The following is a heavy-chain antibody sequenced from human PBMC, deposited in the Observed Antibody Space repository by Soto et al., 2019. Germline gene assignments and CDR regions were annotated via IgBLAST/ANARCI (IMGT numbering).Heavy chain of an antibody. Sequence: SVKVSCKASGFTFTSSAVQWVRQARGQRLEWIGWIVVGSGNTNYAQKFQERVTITRDMSTSTAYMELSSLRSEDTAVYYCAADHDWEWLLSDYGMDVLGQGTTVTGLL. J-gene: IGHJ6*02. CDR1: GFTFTSSA. CDR2: IVVGSGNT. V-gene: IGHV1-58*01. D-gene: IGHD3-3*01. CDR3: AADHDWEWLLSDYGMDV.